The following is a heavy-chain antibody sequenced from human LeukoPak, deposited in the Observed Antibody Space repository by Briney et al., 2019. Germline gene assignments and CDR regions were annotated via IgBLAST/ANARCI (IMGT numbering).Heavy chain of an antibody. CDR1: GGTFSSYA. CDR2: INAGNGNT. CDR3: ATTGGAAAVNY. D-gene: IGHD6-13*01. Sequence: ASVKVSCKASGGTFSSYAISWLRQAPGQRPEWMGWINAGNGNTRYSQKFQGRVIITRDTSASIAYMEVSSLRSEDTAVYYCATTGGAAAVNYWGQGTLVTVSS. V-gene: IGHV1-3*01. J-gene: IGHJ4*02.